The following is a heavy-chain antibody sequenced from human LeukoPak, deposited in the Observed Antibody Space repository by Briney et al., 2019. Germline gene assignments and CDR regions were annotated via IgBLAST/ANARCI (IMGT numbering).Heavy chain of an antibody. D-gene: IGHD6-6*01. Sequence: PGGSLRLSCAASGFTFSSYGMHWVRQAPGKGLEWVAFIRYDGSNKYYADSVKGRFTISRDNSKNTLYLQMNSLRAEDTAVYYCGFSWDSSSPGPDYWGQGTLVTVSS. V-gene: IGHV3-30*02. CDR2: IRYDGSNK. CDR1: GFTFSSYG. J-gene: IGHJ4*02. CDR3: GFSWDSSSPGPDY.